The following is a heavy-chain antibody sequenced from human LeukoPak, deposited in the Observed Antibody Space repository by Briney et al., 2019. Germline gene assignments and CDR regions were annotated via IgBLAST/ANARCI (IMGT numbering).Heavy chain of an antibody. D-gene: IGHD3/OR15-3a*01. CDR1: GFTFSDYS. CDR2: ISSGSRTI. V-gene: IGHV3-48*01. Sequence: GGSLRLPCAASGFTFSDYSMNWVRQAPGKGLEWVSYISSGSRTIYYTDSVKGRFTISRDNAKNSLYLQMNSLRAEDTAVYYCARDIKGLVYTFDYWGQGTLVTVSS. CDR3: ARDIKGLVYTFDY. J-gene: IGHJ4*02.